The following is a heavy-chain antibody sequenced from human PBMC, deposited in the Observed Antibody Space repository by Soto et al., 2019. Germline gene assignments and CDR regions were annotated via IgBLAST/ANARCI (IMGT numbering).Heavy chain of an antibody. J-gene: IGHJ4*02. V-gene: IGHV3-74*01. Sequence: EVHLVESGGGLVQPGGSLRISCAASGFTFTTYYMHWVRQAPGKGLVWVSRISGDGSSTDYADSVKGRFTPSRDNARNTLSLQRSVLRVEDTAVYYCARGGRGGFDYWGQGVLVTVSS. CDR1: GFTFTTYY. CDR2: ISGDGSST. CDR3: ARGGRGGFDY. D-gene: IGHD3-16*01.